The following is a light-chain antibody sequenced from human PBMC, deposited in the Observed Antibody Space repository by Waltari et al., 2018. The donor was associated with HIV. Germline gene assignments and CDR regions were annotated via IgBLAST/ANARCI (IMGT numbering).Light chain of an antibody. CDR1: SSTIGAGYD. CDR2: GNS. Sequence: QSVLTQPPSVSGAPGQRVTISCTGSSSTIGAGYDVHWYQQLPGTAPKLLLYGNSNRPSGVPDRFSGSKSGTSSSLAITGLQAEDEADYYCQSYDSSLSGSVVFGGGTKLTVL. V-gene: IGLV1-40*01. J-gene: IGLJ2*01. CDR3: QSYDSSLSGSVV.